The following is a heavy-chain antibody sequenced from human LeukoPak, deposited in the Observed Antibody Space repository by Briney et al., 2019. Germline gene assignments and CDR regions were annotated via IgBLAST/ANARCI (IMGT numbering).Heavy chain of an antibody. CDR2: ISYDGSNK. D-gene: IGHD1-14*01. CDR1: GFTFSSYA. J-gene: IGHJ4*02. V-gene: IGHV3-30*01. CDR3: ARAASPGSEPFDY. Sequence: GGSLRLSCAASGFTFSSYAMHWVRQAPGEGLEWVAVISYDGSNKYYADSVKGRFTISRDNSKNTLYLQMNSLRAEDTAVYYCARAASPGSEPFDYWGQGTLVTVSS.